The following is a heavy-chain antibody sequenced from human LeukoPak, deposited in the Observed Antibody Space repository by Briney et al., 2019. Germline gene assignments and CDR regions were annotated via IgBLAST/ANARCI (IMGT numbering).Heavy chain of an antibody. CDR2: ISRSSTYI. V-gene: IGHV3-21*01. D-gene: IGHD4-17*01. CDR1: GFTFSSYA. Sequence: GGSLRLSCAASGFTFSSYAMSWVRQAPGKGLEWVSSISRSSTYIYYADSLKGRFTISRDNAKDSLSLQMNSLRAEDTAVYYCARGDYGDYNFPFDYWGQGTLVTVSS. CDR3: ARGDYGDYNFPFDY. J-gene: IGHJ4*02.